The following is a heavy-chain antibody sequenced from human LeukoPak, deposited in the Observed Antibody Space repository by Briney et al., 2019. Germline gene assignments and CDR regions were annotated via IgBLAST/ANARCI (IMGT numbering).Heavy chain of an antibody. CDR3: AKDSLRPRLKAFDP. D-gene: IGHD4-17*01. CDR2: ISGSGGST. V-gene: IGHV3-23*01. CDR1: GFTFSSCA. Sequence: GESLKISCAASGFTFSSCAMSWVRQAPGKGLEWVSAISGSGGSTYYANSVKGRFTISRDNSKNTLYLQMNSLRAEDTAVYYCAKDSLRPRLKAFDPWGQGTLVTVSS. J-gene: IGHJ5*02.